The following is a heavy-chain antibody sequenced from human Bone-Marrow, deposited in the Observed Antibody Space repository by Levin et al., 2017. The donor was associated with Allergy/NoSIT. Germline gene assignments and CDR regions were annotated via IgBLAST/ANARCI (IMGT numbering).Heavy chain of an antibody. V-gene: IGHV4-39*01. CDR1: GGSISSSSYY. Sequence: SQTLSLTCIVSGGSISSSSYYWGWIRQPPRKGLEWIGSIYYSGSTYYNPSLKSRVTISVDTSKNQFSLKLSSVTAADTAVYYCARSLLTVTNYYYYGMDVWGQGTTATVSS. D-gene: IGHD4-11*01. J-gene: IGHJ6*02. CDR3: ARSLLTVTNYYYYGMDV. CDR2: IYYSGST.